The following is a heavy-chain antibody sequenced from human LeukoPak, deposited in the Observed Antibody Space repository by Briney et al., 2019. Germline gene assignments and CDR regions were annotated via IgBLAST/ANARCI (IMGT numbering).Heavy chain of an antibody. CDR3: ARGFGELLSRGWFEP. CDR2: IYSGHST. CDR1: GFTVNNNY. V-gene: IGHV3-66*02. J-gene: IGHJ5*02. D-gene: IGHD3-10*01. Sequence: GGSLRLSCAASGFTVNNNYMTWVRQAPGKGLEWVSVIYSGHSTYYADSVKGRFTISRDNSKNTLYLQMSSLRTEDTAVYYCARGFGELLSRGWFEPWGQGTLVTVSS.